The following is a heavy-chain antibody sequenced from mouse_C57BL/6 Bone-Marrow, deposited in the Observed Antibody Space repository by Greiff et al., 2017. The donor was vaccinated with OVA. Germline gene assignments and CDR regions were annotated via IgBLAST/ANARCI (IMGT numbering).Heavy chain of an antibody. J-gene: IGHJ3*01. CDR1: GFTFSSYA. CDR3: TRDLLWSLAY. V-gene: IGHV5-9-1*02. D-gene: IGHD2-1*01. CDR2: ISSGGDYI. Sequence: EVKLVESGEGLVKPGGSLKLSCAASGFTFSSYAMSWVRQTPEKRLEWVAYISSGGDYIYYADTVKGRFPISRDNARNTLYLQMSSLKSEDTAMYYCTRDLLWSLAYWGQGTLVTVSA.